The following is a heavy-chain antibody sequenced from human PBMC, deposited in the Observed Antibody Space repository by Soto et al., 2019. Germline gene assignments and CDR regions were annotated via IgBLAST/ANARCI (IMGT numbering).Heavy chain of an antibody. V-gene: IGHV4-4*02. CDR3: ARHYYDSSGYYLNYYYYYGMDV. CDR2: IYHSGST. CDR1: GGSISSSNW. Sequence: SETLSLTCTVSGGSISSSNWWSWVRQPPGKGLEWIGEIYHSGSTNYNPSLKSRVTISVDKSKNQFSLKLSSVTAADTAVYYCARHYYDSSGYYLNYYYYYGMDVWGQGTTVTVSS. J-gene: IGHJ6*02. D-gene: IGHD3-22*01.